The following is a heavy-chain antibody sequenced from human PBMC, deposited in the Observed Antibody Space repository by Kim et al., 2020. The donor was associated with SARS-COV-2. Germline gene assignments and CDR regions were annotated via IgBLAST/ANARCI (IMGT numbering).Heavy chain of an antibody. V-gene: IGHV3-43*01. D-gene: IGHD5-18*01. J-gene: IGHJ3*02. CDR1: GFTFDDYT. Sequence: GGSLRLSCAASGFTFDDYTMHWVRQAPGKGLEWVSLISWDGGSTYYADSVKGRFTISRDNSKNSLYLQMNSLRTEDTALYYCAKDIHSYGFDAFDIWGQGTMVTVSS. CDR3: AKDIHSYGFDAFDI. CDR2: ISWDGGST.